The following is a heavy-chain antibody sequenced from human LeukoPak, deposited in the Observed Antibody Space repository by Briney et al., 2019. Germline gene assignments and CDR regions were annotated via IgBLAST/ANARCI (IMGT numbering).Heavy chain of an antibody. Sequence: ASVKVSCKASGYTFTSYAITWVRQAPGQGLEWMGWISAYNGNTNYAQNLQGRVTMTTDTSTSTAYMELRSLRFDDTAMYYCARMEMATAIFDYWGQGTLVTVSS. D-gene: IGHD5-24*01. J-gene: IGHJ4*02. V-gene: IGHV1-18*01. CDR3: ARMEMATAIFDY. CDR2: ISAYNGNT. CDR1: GYTFTSYA.